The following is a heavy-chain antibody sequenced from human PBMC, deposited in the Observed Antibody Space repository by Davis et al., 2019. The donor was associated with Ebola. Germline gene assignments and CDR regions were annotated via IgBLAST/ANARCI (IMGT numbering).Heavy chain of an antibody. CDR2: INPGDGGT. D-gene: IGHD6-19*01. CDR1: GYTFTGYY. CDR3: ARERGSEAVADSDNWFDP. Sequence: ASVKVSCKASGYTFTGYYIHWVRQAPGQGLECVGWINPGDGGTEYAQKFKGRVALTRDTSISTAYMELSGLGSDDTAVYYCARERGSEAVADSDNWFDPWGQGTLVTVSS. J-gene: IGHJ5*02. V-gene: IGHV1-2*02.